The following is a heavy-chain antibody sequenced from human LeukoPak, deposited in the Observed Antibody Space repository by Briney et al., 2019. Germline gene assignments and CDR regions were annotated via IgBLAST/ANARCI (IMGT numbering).Heavy chain of an antibody. D-gene: IGHD3-10*01. V-gene: IGHV3-23*01. CDR3: ARELAGNAFDI. CDR2: ISGSGGST. J-gene: IGHJ3*02. CDR1: GFTFSTYA. Sequence: GGSLRLSCAASGFTFSTYAMTWVRQAPGKGLEWVSAISGSGGSTYYADSAKGRFTISRDNSKNTLYLQMNSLRAEDTAVYYCARELAGNAFDIWGQGTMVTVSS.